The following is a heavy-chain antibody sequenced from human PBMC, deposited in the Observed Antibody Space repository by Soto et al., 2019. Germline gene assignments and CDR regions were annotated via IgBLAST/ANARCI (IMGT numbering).Heavy chain of an antibody. CDR2: MNPGSGDT. Sequence: ASVKVSCKAYGYSFTNNDVSWVRQATGQGLEWMGWMNPGSGDTGYAQKFQGRVTMTRNTSISTAYMELSSLRSEDTAVYYCAREGSIFGVVPGYWGQGTLVTVSS. V-gene: IGHV1-8*01. CDR1: GYSFTNND. CDR3: AREGSIFGVVPGY. D-gene: IGHD3-3*01. J-gene: IGHJ4*02.